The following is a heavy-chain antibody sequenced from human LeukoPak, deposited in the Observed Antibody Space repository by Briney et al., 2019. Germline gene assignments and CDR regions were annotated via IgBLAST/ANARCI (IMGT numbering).Heavy chain of an antibody. V-gene: IGHV3-7*01. CDR2: IKHDGSEK. CDR3: AKVWFGEFAVRYFDY. D-gene: IGHD3-10*01. J-gene: IGHJ4*02. CDR1: GFTFSSYW. Sequence: GGSLRLSCAASGFTFSSYWMIWVRKAPGKGLEWVANIKHDGSEKYYVDSVKGRFTVSRDNAKNSLFLQMNSLRAEDTAVYYCAKVWFGEFAVRYFDYWGQGTLVTVSS.